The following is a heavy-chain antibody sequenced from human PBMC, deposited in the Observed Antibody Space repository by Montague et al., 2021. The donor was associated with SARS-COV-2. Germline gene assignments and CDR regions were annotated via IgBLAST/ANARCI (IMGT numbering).Heavy chain of an antibody. CDR2: IYFSGSS. D-gene: IGHD2-15*01. J-gene: IGHJ5*02. V-gene: IGHV4-39*01. CDR1: GGSVSSSGYY. Sequence: SETLSLTCTVSGGSVSSSGYYWGWNRQPPGKGLVWIGSIYFSGSSYYNPSLKSRVSISVDTSKNQFSVRLSSVASADTAVYYCARPRRGGLGVAAPNWFDPWGQGTLVTVSS. CDR3: ARPRRGGLGVAAPNWFDP.